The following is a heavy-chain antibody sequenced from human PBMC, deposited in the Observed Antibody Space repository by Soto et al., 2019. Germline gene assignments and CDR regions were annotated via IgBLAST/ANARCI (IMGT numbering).Heavy chain of an antibody. CDR1: GGSISGFY. J-gene: IGHJ4*02. V-gene: IGHV4-59*01. CDR3: ARGEYSFDY. Sequence: SETLSLTCTVSGGSISGFYWSWIRQPPGKGLEWVGYVYYRGAINYNPSLNSRITISVDTSKNQFSLNLMSVTAADTAVYYCARGEYSFDYWGQGTLVTVSS. CDR2: VYYRGAI.